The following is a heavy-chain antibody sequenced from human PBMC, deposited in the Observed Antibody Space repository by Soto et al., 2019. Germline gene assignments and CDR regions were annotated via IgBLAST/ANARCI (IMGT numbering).Heavy chain of an antibody. CDR2: IIPIFGTA. D-gene: IGHD3-22*01. J-gene: IGHJ4*02. Sequence: SVKVSCKASGGTFSSYAISWVRQAPGQGLEWMGGIIPIFGTANYAQKFQGRVTITADESTSTAYMELSSLRSEDTAVYYCAGTPRYYYDSSGYYGEYFDYWGQGTLVTVSS. V-gene: IGHV1-69*13. CDR3: AGTPRYYYDSSGYYGEYFDY. CDR1: GGTFSSYA.